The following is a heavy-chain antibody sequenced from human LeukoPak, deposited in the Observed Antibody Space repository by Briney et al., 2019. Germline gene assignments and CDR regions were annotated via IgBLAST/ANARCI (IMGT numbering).Heavy chain of an antibody. CDR1: GYTFTGYY. V-gene: IGHV1-18*04. Sequence: GASVKVSCKASGYTFTGYYMHWVRQAPGQGLEWMGWISAYNGNTNYAQKLQGRVTMTTDTSTSTAYMELRSLRPEDTALYYCAKEGDYYGSGSHRDAFDMWGQGTMVTVSS. J-gene: IGHJ3*02. D-gene: IGHD3-10*01. CDR3: AKEGDYYGSGSHRDAFDM. CDR2: ISAYNGNT.